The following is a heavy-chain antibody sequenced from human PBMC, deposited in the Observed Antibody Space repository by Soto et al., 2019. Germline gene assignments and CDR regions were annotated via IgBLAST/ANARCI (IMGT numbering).Heavy chain of an antibody. CDR1: CSSIGSSTYY. J-gene: IGHJ4*02. V-gene: IGHV4-39*07. D-gene: IGHD4-17*01. CDR3: ARGDDYEVYFDY. CDR2: IYYSGST. Sequence: PSATLSLTCTVSCSSIGSSTYYWGWIRQPPGKGLEWIGSIYYSGSTNYTPSLKSRVTISVDTSKNQFSLKLSSVTAADTAVYYCARGDDYEVYFDYWGQGTLVTVSS.